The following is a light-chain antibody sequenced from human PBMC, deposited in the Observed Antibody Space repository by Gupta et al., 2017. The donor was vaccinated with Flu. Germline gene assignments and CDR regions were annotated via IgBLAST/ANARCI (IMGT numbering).Light chain of an antibody. J-gene: IGKJ4*01. Sequence: IQMTQSPVSLSASVADRVTITCRASQDIGSALDWYYQKQGKAPKCLIIGASSLQSGVPSRFSGSGSGTEFTLTISSMQPEDGATYYCRQRKSYPLTFGGGTKVEI. CDR2: GAS. V-gene: IGKV1-17*01. CDR3: RQRKSYPLT. CDR1: QDIGSA.